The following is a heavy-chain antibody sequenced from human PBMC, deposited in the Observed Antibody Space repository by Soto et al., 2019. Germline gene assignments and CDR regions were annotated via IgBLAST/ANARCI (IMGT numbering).Heavy chain of an antibody. Sequence: RASVKVSCKASGYTFTSYAMHWVRQAPGQRLEWMGWINAGNGNTKYSQKFQGRVTITRDTSASTAYMELSSLRSEDTAVYYCARDTARPYYYYYGMDVWGQGTTVTVSS. D-gene: IGHD5-18*01. CDR2: INAGNGNT. CDR3: ARDTARPYYYYYGMDV. CDR1: GYTFTSYA. V-gene: IGHV1-3*01. J-gene: IGHJ6*02.